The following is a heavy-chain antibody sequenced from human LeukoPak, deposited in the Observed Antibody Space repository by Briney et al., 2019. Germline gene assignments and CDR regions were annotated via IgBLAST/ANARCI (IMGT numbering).Heavy chain of an antibody. CDR1: GFVFTAHW. V-gene: IGHV1-46*04. D-gene: IGHD1-26*01. CDR2: INPSGDFT. CDR3: ARDHSRLEGATTFWWLDP. J-gene: IGHJ5*02. Sequence: ASVKVSCKASGFVFTAHWMHWVRQAPGQGHEWMGVINPSGDFTMYTQKLQGRVTITRDTSTSTLYMELSRLTSEDTAVYYCARDHSRLEGATTFWWLDPWGQGTLVTVSS.